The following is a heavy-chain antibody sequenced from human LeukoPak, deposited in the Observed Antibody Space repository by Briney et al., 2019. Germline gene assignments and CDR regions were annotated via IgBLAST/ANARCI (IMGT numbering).Heavy chain of an antibody. V-gene: IGHV4-59*08. CDR1: GGSISSYY. Sequence: SETLSLTCTVSGGSISSYYWSWIRQPPGKGLEWIGYIYYSGSTNYNPSLKSRVTISVDTSKNQFSLKLSSVTAADTAVYYCARLVDTAIVSHWGQGTLVTVSS. J-gene: IGHJ4*02. CDR3: ARLVDTAIVSH. CDR2: IYYSGST. D-gene: IGHD5-18*01.